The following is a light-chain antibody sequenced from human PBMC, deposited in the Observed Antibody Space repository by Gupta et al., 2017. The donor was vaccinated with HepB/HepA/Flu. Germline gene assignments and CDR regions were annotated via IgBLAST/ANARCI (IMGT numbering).Light chain of an antibody. CDR2: GAS. Sequence: EIVLTQSPATLSLSPGQRATLSCRASQSVSSSLAWYQQKPGQAPRLLIYGASTRATGIPARFSGNGYGTDFTLTISSREPEDFAVYYCQQRYNWPRLTFGGGTKVEIK. CDR1: QSVSSS. V-gene: IGKV3-11*01. J-gene: IGKJ4*01. CDR3: QQRYNWPRLT.